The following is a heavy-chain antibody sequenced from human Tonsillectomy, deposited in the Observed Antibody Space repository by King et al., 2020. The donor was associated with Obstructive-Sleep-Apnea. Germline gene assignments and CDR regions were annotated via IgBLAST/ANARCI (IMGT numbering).Heavy chain of an antibody. CDR3: AKDLSSGWYSPLDY. Sequence: EVQLVESGGGLVRPGRSLRLSCAASGFNFDDYAMHWVRQAPGKGLEWVSGISWNSGRIGYADSVKGRFTISRDNAKNSLYLQMNRLRAEDTALYYCAKDLSSGWYSPLDYWGQGTLVTVSS. J-gene: IGHJ4*02. CDR2: ISWNSGRI. V-gene: IGHV3-9*01. D-gene: IGHD6-19*01. CDR1: GFNFDDYA.